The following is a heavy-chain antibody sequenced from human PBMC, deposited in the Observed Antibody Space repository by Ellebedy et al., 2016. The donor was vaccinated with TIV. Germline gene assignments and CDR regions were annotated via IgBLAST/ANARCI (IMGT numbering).Heavy chain of an antibody. D-gene: IGHD2-21*02. CDR1: GYSFTNFW. V-gene: IGHV5-51*01. CDR3: ARRSSDGQISHGFDD. Sequence: GESLKISCKVSGYSFTNFWVDWVRQVPGKGLEWMGVIFPGDSDTTYSPSFQGQVTISVDKSINTDYLQCSDLKASDTSMYFCARRSSDGQISHGFDDWGQGTQVTVSS. CDR2: IFPGDSDT. J-gene: IGHJ4*02.